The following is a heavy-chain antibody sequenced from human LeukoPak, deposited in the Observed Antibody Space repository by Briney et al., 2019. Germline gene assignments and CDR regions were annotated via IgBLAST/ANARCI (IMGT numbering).Heavy chain of an antibody. CDR2: IYYSGST. CDR1: GGSNGSYY. J-gene: IGHJ4*02. Sequence: SETLSLTCTVSGGSNGSYYWSWIRQPPGKGLEWIGYIYYSGSTNYNPSLKSRVTISVDKSKNQFSLKLSSVTAADTAVYYCARDSWADSNTGAGYWGQGTLVTVSS. CDR3: ARDSWADSNTGAGY. D-gene: IGHD1-26*01. V-gene: IGHV4-59*12.